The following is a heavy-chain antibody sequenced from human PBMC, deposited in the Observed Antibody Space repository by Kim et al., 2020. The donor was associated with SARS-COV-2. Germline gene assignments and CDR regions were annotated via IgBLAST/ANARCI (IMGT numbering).Heavy chain of an antibody. Sequence: SETLSLTCTVSGGSLSSSSYYWGWIRQPPGKGLEWIGTAYYIGNTYYNPSLKSRVTISVDTSKNQFSLKLGSVTAAATAVYYCARHQRYRSGWSVAFYY. D-gene: IGHD6-19*01. CDR1: GGSLSSSSYY. CDR2: AYYIGNT. J-gene: IGHJ6*01. CDR3: ARHQRYRSGWSVAFYY. V-gene: IGHV4-39*01.